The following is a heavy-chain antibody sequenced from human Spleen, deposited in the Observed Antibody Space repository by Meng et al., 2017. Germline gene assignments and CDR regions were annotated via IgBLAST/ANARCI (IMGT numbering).Heavy chain of an antibody. CDR2: ISGRGGSR. CDR1: GFTFSNYG. J-gene: IGHJ4*02. V-gene: IGHV3-23*01. CDR3: AKEDYGDYVDF. Sequence: GGSLRLSCAASGFTFSNYGLSWVRQAPGKGLEWVSTISGRGGSRYSADSVKGRFTISRDNSKNMLFLQMNSLRAEDSAVYYCAKEDYGDYVDFWGQGTLVTVSS. D-gene: IGHD4-17*01.